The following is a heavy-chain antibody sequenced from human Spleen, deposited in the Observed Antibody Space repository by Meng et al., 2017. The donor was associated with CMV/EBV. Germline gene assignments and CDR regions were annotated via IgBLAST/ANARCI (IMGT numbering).Heavy chain of an antibody. CDR2: ISWNGGYI. Sequence: GGSLRLSCAASGFTFDNYGMHWVRQAPGKGLEWVSGISWNGGYIGYADSVKGRFTISRDNAKISLYLQMNSLRPEDTAFYYCAKDVNSYGFEGYFDVWGRGTLVTVSS. CDR3: AKDVNSYGFEGYFDV. D-gene: IGHD5-18*01. V-gene: IGHV3-9*01. CDR1: GFTFDNYG. J-gene: IGHJ2*01.